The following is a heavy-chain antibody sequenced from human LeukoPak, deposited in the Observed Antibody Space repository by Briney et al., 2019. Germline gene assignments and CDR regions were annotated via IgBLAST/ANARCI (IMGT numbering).Heavy chain of an antibody. J-gene: IGHJ4*02. D-gene: IGHD4-17*01. CDR2: IYTSGST. CDR1: GGSISTYY. V-gene: IGHV4-4*07. CDR3: ARGGGYGDYGYVDY. Sequence: PSETLSLTCTVSGGSISTYYWTWIRQPAGKGLEWIGRIYTSGSTNYNPSLKSRVTMSVDTSKNQFSLKLSSVTAADTAVYFCARGGGYGDYGYVDYCGQGTLVTVSS.